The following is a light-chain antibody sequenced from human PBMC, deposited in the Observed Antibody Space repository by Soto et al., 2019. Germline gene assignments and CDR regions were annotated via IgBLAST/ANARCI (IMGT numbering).Light chain of an antibody. J-gene: IGKJ5*01. V-gene: IGKV1-33*01. CDR1: QDIRNY. Sequence: DIQMTQSPSSLSASVGDRVTITCQASQDIRNYLNWYQQKPGKAPKVLMYDASNLETGVPSRFSVSGSGTDFTFTISSLQPEDIATYYCQPYNNLPITFGQGTRLEIK. CDR2: DAS. CDR3: QPYNNLPIT.